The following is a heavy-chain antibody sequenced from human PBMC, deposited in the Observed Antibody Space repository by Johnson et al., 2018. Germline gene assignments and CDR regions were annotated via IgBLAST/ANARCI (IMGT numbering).Heavy chain of an antibody. J-gene: IGHJ6*02. CDR3: ARDWYVVVPAAPPYYYYGMDV. CDR1: GFTFSSYW. Sequence: VQLVESGGGLVQXGGSXRLXCAASGFTFSSYWMSWVRQAPGKGLEWVANIKQDGSEKYYVDSVKGRFTISRDNAKNSLYLQMNSLRAEDTAVYYCARDWYVVVPAAPPYYYYGMDVWGQGTTVTVSS. D-gene: IGHD2-2*01. CDR2: IKQDGSEK. V-gene: IGHV3-7*01.